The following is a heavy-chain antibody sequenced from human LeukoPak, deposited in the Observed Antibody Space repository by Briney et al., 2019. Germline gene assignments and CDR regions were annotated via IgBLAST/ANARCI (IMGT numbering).Heavy chain of an antibody. J-gene: IGHJ4*02. CDR3: ASLGEYYDGSGPH. Sequence: SETLSLTCTVSGGSISSGDYYWSWIRQPPGKCLEWIGYIYYSGSTYYNPSLKSRVTISVDTSKNQFSLKLSSVTAADTAVYYCASLGEYYDGSGPHWGQGTLVTVSS. D-gene: IGHD3-22*01. CDR2: IYYSGST. CDR1: GGSISSGDYY. V-gene: IGHV4-30-4*08.